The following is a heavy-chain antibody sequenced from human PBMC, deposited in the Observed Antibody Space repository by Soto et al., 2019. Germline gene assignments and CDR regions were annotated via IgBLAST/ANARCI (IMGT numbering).Heavy chain of an antibody. V-gene: IGHV4-59*01. CDR3: AREEVGGGTFEY. D-gene: IGHD3-16*01. CDR1: GGSISSYY. CDR2: IYYSGST. Sequence: SETLSLTCTVSGGSISSYYWSWIRQPPGKGLEWIGYIYYSGSTNYNPSLKSRVTISVDTSKNQFSLKLSSVTAADTAVYYCAREEVGGGTFEYWGQGTLVTVSS. J-gene: IGHJ4*02.